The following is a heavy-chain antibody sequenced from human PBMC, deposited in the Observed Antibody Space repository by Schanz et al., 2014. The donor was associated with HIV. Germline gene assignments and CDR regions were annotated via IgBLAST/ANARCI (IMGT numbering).Heavy chain of an antibody. CDR2: ISWNSGSI. V-gene: IGHV3-9*01. CDR3: VKDFTASKGGFDY. D-gene: IGHD1-26*01. J-gene: IGHJ4*02. Sequence: EVQLVESGGGLVQPGRSLRLSCAASGFIFDDFAMHWVRQAPGKGLEWVSGISWNSGSIGYADSVKGRFTISRDPAKNTLFLHMNNLRGDDTALYYCVKDFTASKGGFDYWGQGTLVIVSS. CDR1: GFIFDDFA.